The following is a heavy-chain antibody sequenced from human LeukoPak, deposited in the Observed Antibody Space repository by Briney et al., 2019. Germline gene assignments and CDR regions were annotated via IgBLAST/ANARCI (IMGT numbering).Heavy chain of an antibody. CDR1: GFTFSSYD. CDR3: ARERYDILTGYYNGFDP. J-gene: IGHJ5*02. Sequence: GGSLRLSCAASGFTFSSYDMHWVRQATGKGLEWVSAIGTAGDTYYPGSVKGRFTISRENAKNSLYLQMNSLRAGDTAVYYCARERYDILTGYYNGFDPWGQGTLVTVSS. V-gene: IGHV3-13*01. CDR2: IGTAGDT. D-gene: IGHD3-9*01.